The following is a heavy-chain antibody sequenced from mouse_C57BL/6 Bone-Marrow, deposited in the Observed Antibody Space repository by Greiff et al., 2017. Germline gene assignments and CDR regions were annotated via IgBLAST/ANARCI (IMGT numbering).Heavy chain of an antibody. Sequence: VKVVESGAELARPGASVKLSCKASGYTFTSYGISWVKQRTGQGLEWIGEIYPRSGNTYYNEKFKGKATLTADKSSSTAYMELRSLTSEDSAVYFCARGLRRLAWFAYWGQGTLVTVSA. CDR1: GYTFTSYG. J-gene: IGHJ3*01. CDR2: IYPRSGNT. D-gene: IGHD1-2*01. CDR3: ARGLRRLAWFAY. V-gene: IGHV1-81*01.